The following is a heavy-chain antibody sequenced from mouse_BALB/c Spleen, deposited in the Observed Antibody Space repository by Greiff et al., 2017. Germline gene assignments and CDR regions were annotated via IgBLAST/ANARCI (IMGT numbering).Heavy chain of an antibody. CDR3: AREYYDYGGGDVYFCAMDY. CDR1: GYAFSSYW. Sequence: QVQLKESGAALVRPGSSVKISCKASGYAFSSYWMNWVKQRPGQGLEWIGQIYPGDGDTNYNGKFKGKATLTADKSSSTAYMQLSSLTSEDSAVYCCAREYYDYGGGDVYFCAMDYGGQGTSVTVSS. J-gene: IGHJ4*01. CDR2: IYPGDGDT. D-gene: IGHD2-4*01. V-gene: IGHV1-80*01.